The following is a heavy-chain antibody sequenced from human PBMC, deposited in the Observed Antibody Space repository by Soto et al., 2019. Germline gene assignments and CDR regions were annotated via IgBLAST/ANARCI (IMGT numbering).Heavy chain of an antibody. J-gene: IGHJ4*02. CDR1: GGTFSRNA. V-gene: IGHV1-69*06. CDR3: ARDVGHSSSWMMDH. CDR2: IIPIFGTA. Sequence: SVKVSCKASGGTFSRNAISWVRQATGQGLEWMGGIIPIFGTANYAQNFHGRVTITADKSTGTAYMDVSSLRSEDTAVYYCARDVGHSSSWMMDHWGQGTLVTVSS. D-gene: IGHD6-13*01.